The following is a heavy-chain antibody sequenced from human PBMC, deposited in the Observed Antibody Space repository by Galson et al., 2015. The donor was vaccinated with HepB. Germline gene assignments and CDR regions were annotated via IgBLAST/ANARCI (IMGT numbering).Heavy chain of an antibody. CDR3: ARGGYGDIYYYYYGMDV. V-gene: IGHV3-7*03. D-gene: IGHD4-17*01. CDR1: GFTFSSYW. Sequence: SLRLSCAASGFTFSSYWMSWVRQAPGKGLEWVANIKQDGSEKYYVDSVKGRFAISRDNAKNSLYLQMNSLRAEDTAVYYCARGGYGDIYYYYYGMDVWGQGTTVTVSS. CDR2: IKQDGSEK. J-gene: IGHJ6*02.